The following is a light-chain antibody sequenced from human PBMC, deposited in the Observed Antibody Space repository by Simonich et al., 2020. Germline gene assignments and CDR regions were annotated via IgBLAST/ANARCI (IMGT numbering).Light chain of an antibody. CDR3: SSYTSSSTLV. CDR2: DVS. J-gene: IGLJ2*01. CDR1: SSDVGGYNY. V-gene: IGLV2-14*03. Sequence: QSALTQPASVSGSPGQSITISCTGTSSDVGGYNYVSWYQQHPGKAPKLMIYDVSNRPSGVSKRFAGSKSCNTASLTISGLQAEYEADYYCSSYTSSSTLVFGGGTKLTVL.